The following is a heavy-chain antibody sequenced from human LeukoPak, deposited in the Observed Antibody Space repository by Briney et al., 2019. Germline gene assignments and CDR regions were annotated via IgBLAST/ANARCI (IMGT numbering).Heavy chain of an antibody. CDR1: GFTFSSYW. J-gene: IGHJ4*02. CDR3: ARAPDIVATEYYFDY. V-gene: IGHV3-33*08. CDR2: IWYDGSNK. D-gene: IGHD5-12*01. Sequence: GGSLRLSCAASGFTFSSYWMHWVRQAPGKGLEWVAVIWYDGSNKYYADSVKGRFTISRDNSKNTLYLQMNSLRAEDTAVYYCARAPDIVATEYYFDYWGQGTLVTVSS.